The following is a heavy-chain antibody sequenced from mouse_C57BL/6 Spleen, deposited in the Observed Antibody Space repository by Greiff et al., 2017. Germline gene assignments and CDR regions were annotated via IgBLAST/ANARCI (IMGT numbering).Heavy chain of an antibody. CDR2: IYPGSGST. V-gene: IGHV1-55*01. D-gene: IGHD4-1*01. J-gene: IGHJ4*01. CDR1: GYTFTSYW. CDR3: ARSLTGTSYAMDY. Sequence: VQLQQSGAELVKPGASVKMSCKASGYTFTSYWITWVKQRPGQGLEWIGDIYPGSGSTNYNEKFKSKATLTVDTSSSTAYMQLSSLTSEDSAVYYCARSLTGTSYAMDYWGQGTSVTVSS.